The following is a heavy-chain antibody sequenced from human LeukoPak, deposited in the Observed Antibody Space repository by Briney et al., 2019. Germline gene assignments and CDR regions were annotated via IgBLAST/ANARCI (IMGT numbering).Heavy chain of an antibody. V-gene: IGHV3-11*04. Sequence: GGSLRLSCVVSGFSISVSEFSISDSYMTWIRQTPGKGLEWLAYISGSGSDIYFADSVKGRFTISRDNAKNSLYLQMNSLSSEDTAVYFCASGGSYVVNYMDVWGKGTTVIISS. CDR3: ASGGSYVVNYMDV. CDR1: GFSISVSEFSISDSY. J-gene: IGHJ6*03. CDR2: ISGSGSDI. D-gene: IGHD1-26*01.